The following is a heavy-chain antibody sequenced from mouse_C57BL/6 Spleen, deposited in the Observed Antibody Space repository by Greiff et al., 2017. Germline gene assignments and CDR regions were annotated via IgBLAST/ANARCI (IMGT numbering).Heavy chain of an antibody. CDR2: ISSGGSYT. Sequence: EVKLMESGGDLVQPGGSLKLSCAASGFTFSSYGMSWVRQTPDKRLEWVATISSGGSYTYYPDSVKWRFTLSRDNAKNTLYLQMSRLKSEYTAMYYCARHEGYYAMDYWGQGTSVTVSS. CDR3: ARHEGYYAMDY. CDR1: GFTFSSYG. V-gene: IGHV5-6*01. J-gene: IGHJ4*01.